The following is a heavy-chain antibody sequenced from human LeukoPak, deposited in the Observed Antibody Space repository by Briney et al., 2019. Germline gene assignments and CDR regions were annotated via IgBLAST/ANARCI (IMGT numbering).Heavy chain of an antibody. J-gene: IGHJ4*02. CDR1: GFSFSTYP. Sequence: GGSLRLSCSASGFSFSTYPMSWDRQAQGKGLEWVAGILGGGVTFYGGSARGRFTGSRDNSKDTLYLQMDSLRGEDTALYSCAKDESVVGVNYFASWGEGTLVTVSS. CDR3: AKDESVVGVNYFAS. CDR2: ILGGGVT. V-gene: IGHV3-23*01. D-gene: IGHD3-10*01.